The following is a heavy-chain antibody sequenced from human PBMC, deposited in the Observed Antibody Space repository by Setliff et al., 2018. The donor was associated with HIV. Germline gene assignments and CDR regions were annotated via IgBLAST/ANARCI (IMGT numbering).Heavy chain of an antibody. CDR2: INHSGST. CDR1: GGSFSGYY. V-gene: IGHV4-34*01. Sequence: SETLSLTCAVYGGSFSGYYWSWIRQPPGRSLEWIGEINHSGSTNYNPSLKSRVTLSVDTSKNQFSLKLTSVTAADTAIYYCAREGDTNDYGDPYYFDSWGQGTLVTVSS. D-gene: IGHD4-17*01. J-gene: IGHJ4*02. CDR3: AREGDTNDYGDPYYFDS.